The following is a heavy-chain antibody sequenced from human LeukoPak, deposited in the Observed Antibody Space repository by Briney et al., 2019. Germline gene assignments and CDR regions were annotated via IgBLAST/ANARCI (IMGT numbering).Heavy chain of an antibody. CDR2: INPNSGGT. J-gene: IGHJ4*02. Sequence: ASVKVSCKTSGYTFTGYYMHWVRQAPGQGLEWMGWINPNSGGTNYAQKFQGRVTMTRDTSISTAYMELSRLRSDDTAVYYCARGLLRYFDWLPTYYFDYWGQGTLVTVSS. CDR1: GYTFTGYY. V-gene: IGHV1-2*02. D-gene: IGHD3-9*01. CDR3: ARGLLRYFDWLPTYYFDY.